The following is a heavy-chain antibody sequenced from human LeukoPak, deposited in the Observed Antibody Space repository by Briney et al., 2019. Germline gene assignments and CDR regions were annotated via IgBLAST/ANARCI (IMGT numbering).Heavy chain of an antibody. CDR3: ARDLTVTTRYDY. D-gene: IGHD4-17*01. CDR2: INPNSGGT. V-gene: IGHV1-2*06. CDR1: GYTFTGHY. J-gene: IGHJ4*02. Sequence: ASVTVSCKASGYTFTGHYMHWVRQAPGQGLEWMGRINPNSGGTNYAQKFQGRVTMTRDTSISTAYMELSRLRSDDTAVYYCARDLTVTTRYDYWGQGTLVTVSS.